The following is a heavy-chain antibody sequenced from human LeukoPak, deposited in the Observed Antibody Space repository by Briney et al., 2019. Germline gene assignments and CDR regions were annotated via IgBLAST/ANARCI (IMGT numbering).Heavy chain of an antibody. CDR2: ISHRGST. J-gene: IGHJ4*02. D-gene: IGHD3-10*01. CDR3: ARGLYTMIRGVIIY. V-gene: IGHV4-38-2*02. Sequence: SETLSLTCTVSGYSISNGYYWGWLRQPPGKGLEWVGSISHRGSTYYNPSLRSRITISQDRSKQKFSLELNSVTAADTAVYYCARGLYTMIRGVIIYWGQGTLVTVSS. CDR1: GYSISNGYY.